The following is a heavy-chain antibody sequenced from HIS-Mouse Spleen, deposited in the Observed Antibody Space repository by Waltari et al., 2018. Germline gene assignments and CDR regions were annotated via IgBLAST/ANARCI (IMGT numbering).Heavy chain of an antibody. CDR2: IYYSGRT. CDR3: AREIPYGCSGYDWYFDL. D-gene: IGHD6-13*01. Sequence: QLQLQESGPGLVKPSETLSLTCTVSGGSISSSSYYWGWIRQPPGKGLVWIGRIYYSGRTNYNPTLKSRVTISVNASKNQFSLKLSSVTAADTAVYNCAREIPYGCSGYDWYFDLWGRGPLVTVSS. J-gene: IGHJ2*01. CDR1: GGSISSSSYY. V-gene: IGHV4-39*07.